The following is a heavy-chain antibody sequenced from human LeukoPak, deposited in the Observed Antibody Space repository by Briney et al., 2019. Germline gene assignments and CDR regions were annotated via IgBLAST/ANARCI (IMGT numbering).Heavy chain of an antibody. D-gene: IGHD1-1*01. V-gene: IGHV3-13*01. Sequence: GGSLRLSCAASGFTFSSFDMHWVRQPTGQGLEWGSTIGTASDTYYPGSVEGRFTLSRDNAKNSLYLQMNSPTAGDTAVYYCARGPPRGKYYYMDVWGKGTTVTVSS. CDR1: GFTFSSFD. J-gene: IGHJ6*03. CDR2: IGTASDT. CDR3: ARGPPRGKYYYMDV.